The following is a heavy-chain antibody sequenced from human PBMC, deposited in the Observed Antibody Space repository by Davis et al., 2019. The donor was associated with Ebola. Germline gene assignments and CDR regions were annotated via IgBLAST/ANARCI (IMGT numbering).Heavy chain of an antibody. V-gene: IGHV4-4*07. CDR3: ARDAAYYYDGSGYYGAFDY. CDR1: GGSISSYY. J-gene: IGHJ4*02. Sequence: SETLSLTCTVSGGSISSYYWSWIRQPAGKGLEWIGRIYTSGSTNYNPSLKSRVTMSVDTSKNQFSLKLTSVTAADTAMYYCARDAAYYYDGSGYYGAFDYWGQGTLVTVSS. D-gene: IGHD3-22*01. CDR2: IYTSGST.